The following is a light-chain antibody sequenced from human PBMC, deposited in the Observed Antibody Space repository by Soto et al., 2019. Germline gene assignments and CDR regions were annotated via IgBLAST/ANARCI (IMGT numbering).Light chain of an antibody. CDR1: QSVSSSY. V-gene: IGKV3-20*01. J-gene: IGKJ3*01. CDR3: HLYGSSPLT. Sequence: EIVLTQSPGTLSLSPGERATLSCRASQSVSSSYLAWYQQKPGQAPRLLIYGASSRATGIPDRFSGSGSGPDFNLPISIREPEDFAVNYCHLYGSSPLTFGPGTKVDIK. CDR2: GAS.